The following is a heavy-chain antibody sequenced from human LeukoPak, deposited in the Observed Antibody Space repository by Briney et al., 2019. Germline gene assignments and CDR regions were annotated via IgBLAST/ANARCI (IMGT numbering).Heavy chain of an antibody. J-gene: IGHJ5*02. CDR1: GYSFTSYW. D-gene: IGHD6-19*01. CDR3: ARHVGSSDMCLGFDP. V-gene: IGHV5-51*01. CDR2: IYPGDSDT. Sequence: GESLKISCKGSGYSFTSYWIGWVRQMPGKGLEWMGIIYPGDSDTRYSPSFQGQVTISADKSISTAYLQWSSLKASDTAMYYCARHVGSSDMCLGFDPWGQGTLVTVSS.